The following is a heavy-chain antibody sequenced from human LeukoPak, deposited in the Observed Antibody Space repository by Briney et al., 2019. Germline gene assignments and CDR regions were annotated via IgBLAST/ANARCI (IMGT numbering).Heavy chain of an antibody. Sequence: GGSLRLSCAASGFTFSNYGMHWVRQAPGKGLELVAFIRYDGSNKYYANSVKGRFTISRDNLKNTLYLQMNSLRAEDTAVYYCANRRVGVVPHFDYWGQGTLVTVSS. D-gene: IGHD3-3*01. J-gene: IGHJ4*02. CDR3: ANRRVGVVPHFDY. CDR1: GFTFSNYG. CDR2: IRYDGSNK. V-gene: IGHV3-30*02.